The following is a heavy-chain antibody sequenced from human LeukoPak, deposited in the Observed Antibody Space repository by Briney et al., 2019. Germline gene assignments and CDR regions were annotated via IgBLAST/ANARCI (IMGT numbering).Heavy chain of an antibody. CDR2: IRYDGSSK. J-gene: IGHJ6*03. D-gene: IGHD3-3*01. CDR3: ARVYYDFWSGYLRGYYYYMDV. V-gene: IGHV3-30*02. Sequence: GGSLRLSCAASGFTFSYYGMRWVRQAPGKGLEWVAFIRYDGSSKYYADSVKGRFTISRDNSRNTLYLQMNSLRADDTAVYYCARVYYDFWSGYLRGYYYYMDVWGKGTTVTVSS. CDR1: GFTFSYYG.